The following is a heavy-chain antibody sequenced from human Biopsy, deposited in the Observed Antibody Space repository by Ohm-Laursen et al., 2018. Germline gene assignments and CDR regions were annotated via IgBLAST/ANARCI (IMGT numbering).Heavy chain of an antibody. CDR1: GESFNGYY. D-gene: IGHD3-22*01. J-gene: IGHJ6*02. V-gene: IGHV4-34*01. CDR3: VRGVDYYDPYHYYALDV. CDR2: INHSGRT. Sequence: SDTLSLTWAVYGESFNGYYWSWIRQTPGKGLEWIGEINHSGRTNYNPSLKSRVTISVDTSKNQFSLKVRSVTAADTAVYHCVRGVDYYDPYHYYALDVWGQGTTVTVSS.